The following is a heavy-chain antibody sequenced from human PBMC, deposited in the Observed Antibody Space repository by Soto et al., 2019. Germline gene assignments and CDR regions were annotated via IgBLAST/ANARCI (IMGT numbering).Heavy chain of an antibody. J-gene: IGHJ4*02. CDR1: GFTFSSYS. D-gene: IGHD4-17*01. CDR3: ARDFGYGDYVDC. Sequence: GGSLILSCAASGFTFSSYSMNWVRQAPGKGLEWVSYISSGSITIYYADSVRGRFTISRDNAKNSLYLQLNSLRDEDTAVYYCARDFGYGDYVDCWGQGTLVTVSS. CDR2: ISSGSITI. V-gene: IGHV3-48*02.